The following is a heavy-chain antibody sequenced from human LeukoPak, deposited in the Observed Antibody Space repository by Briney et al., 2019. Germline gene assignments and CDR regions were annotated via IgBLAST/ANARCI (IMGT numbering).Heavy chain of an antibody. D-gene: IGHD5-12*01. Sequence: GASVKVSCKASGYTFTGYYMHWVQQAPGQGLEWMGWINPNSGGTNYAQKFQGRVTMTRDTSISTAYMELSRLRSDDTAVYYCARGSGYDPRRGFDYWGQGTLVTVSS. J-gene: IGHJ4*02. CDR3: ARGSGYDPRRGFDY. V-gene: IGHV1-2*02. CDR2: INPNSGGT. CDR1: GYTFTGYY.